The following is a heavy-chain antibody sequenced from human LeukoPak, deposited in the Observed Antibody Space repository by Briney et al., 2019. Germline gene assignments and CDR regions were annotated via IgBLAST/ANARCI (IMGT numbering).Heavy chain of an antibody. Sequence: PGGSLRLSCAASGFTFSSYWMSWVRQAPGKGLEWVANITQDGSEKYYVDSVKGRFTISRDNAKNSLYLQMNRLRAEDTAVYYCARDSLPRGYSYGYPCDYWGQGTLVTVSS. D-gene: IGHD5-18*01. CDR3: ARDSLPRGYSYGYPCDY. CDR1: GFTFSSYW. J-gene: IGHJ4*02. V-gene: IGHV3-7*01. CDR2: ITQDGSEK.